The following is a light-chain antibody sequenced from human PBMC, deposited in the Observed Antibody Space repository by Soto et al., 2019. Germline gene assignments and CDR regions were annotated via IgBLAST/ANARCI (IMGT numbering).Light chain of an antibody. CDR2: RAS. V-gene: IGKV1-5*03. Sequence: DIQMTQSPSTLSASVGDRVTITCRASQSISSWLAWYKQTPGKAPNLLIYRASSLEGGVPSRFSGSGSGTEFPLTISSLQPEDFATYYCQQYNTFPSTFGQGTKLEIK. CDR1: QSISSW. CDR3: QQYNTFPST. J-gene: IGKJ2*01.